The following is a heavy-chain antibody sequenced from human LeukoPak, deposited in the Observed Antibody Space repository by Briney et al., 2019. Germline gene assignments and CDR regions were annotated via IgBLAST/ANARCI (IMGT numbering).Heavy chain of an antibody. D-gene: IGHD1-14*01. J-gene: IGHJ3*02. Sequence: PSETLSLTCTVSGGSINNYYWSSIRQPPGKGLEWIGYIYYTGGETNYNPSLKSRLTISVDTSKNQFSLMLTSVTAADTAVYYCARQPGGTAAFDIWAQGTMVTVSS. V-gene: IGHV4-59*08. CDR3: ARQPGGTAAFDI. CDR2: IYYTGGET. CDR1: GGSINNYY.